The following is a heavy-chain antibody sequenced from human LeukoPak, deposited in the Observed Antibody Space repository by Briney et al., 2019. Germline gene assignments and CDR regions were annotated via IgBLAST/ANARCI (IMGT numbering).Heavy chain of an antibody. CDR3: AKCSRVDWLPIDY. D-gene: IGHD3-9*01. J-gene: IGHJ4*02. CDR1: GFTFSNYV. V-gene: IGHV3-23*01. Sequence: GGSLRLSCVVSGFTFSNYVMSWVRQAPGKGLEWVSAISGSGGSTYYANSVKGRFTISRDNSKNTLYLQMNSLRADDTAVYYCAKCSRVDWLPIDYWGRGTLVTVSS. CDR2: ISGSGGST.